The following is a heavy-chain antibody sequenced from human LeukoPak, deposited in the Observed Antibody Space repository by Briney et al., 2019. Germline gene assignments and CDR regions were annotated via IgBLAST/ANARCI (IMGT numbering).Heavy chain of an antibody. CDR2: ISSRSLP. J-gene: IGHJ4*02. D-gene: IGHD3-10*01. CDR1: GFTFSEYY. CDR3: ARNLVRGPTINHLLDY. Sequence: PGGSLRLSCAASGFTFSEYYMTWIRQAPGKGLEWISYISSRSLPTYADSVKGRFTISRDNAKNLLYLQMDSLGADDTAVYYCARNLVRGPTINHLLDYWGQGTLVTVSS. V-gene: IGHV3-69-1*01.